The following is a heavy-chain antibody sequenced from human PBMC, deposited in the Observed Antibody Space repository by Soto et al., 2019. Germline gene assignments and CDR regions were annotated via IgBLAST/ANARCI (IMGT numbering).Heavy chain of an antibody. CDR2: ARNKVNGYII. J-gene: IGHJ4*02. CDR1: GFTFTDHY. Sequence: PGGSLRLSCAASGFTFTDHYMDWVRQAPGEGLEWVGRARNKVNGYIIDYAASVKGRFIISRDDSKKSLYLQMNSLKTEDTAVSFCARLMGTSFDLWGQGTLVTVSS. D-gene: IGHD2-8*01. CDR3: ARLMGTSFDL. V-gene: IGHV3-72*01.